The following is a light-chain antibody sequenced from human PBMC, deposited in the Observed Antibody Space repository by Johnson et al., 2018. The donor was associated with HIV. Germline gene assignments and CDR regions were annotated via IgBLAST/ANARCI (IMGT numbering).Light chain of an antibody. CDR2: DID. CDR1: SSNIGYNY. CDR3: GIWDSGLSAYV. J-gene: IGLJ1*01. Sequence: QSVLTQPPSVSAAPGQKVTISCSGSSSNIGYNYVSWYQQVPGTAPKLLIYDIDKRPSGIPDRFSGSQSGTSATLDISGLQTGDEDDYYCGIWDSGLSAYVFGTGTKVTAL. V-gene: IGLV1-51*01.